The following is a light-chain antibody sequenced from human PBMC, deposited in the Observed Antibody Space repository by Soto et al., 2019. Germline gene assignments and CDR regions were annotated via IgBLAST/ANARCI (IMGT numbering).Light chain of an antibody. CDR1: QSISSN. CDR3: QQYNNWPPWT. V-gene: IGKV3D-15*01. Sequence: EIVMTQSPATLSVSPGERATLSCRASQSISSNLAWYQQKPGQAPGLLIYGESTRATGIPARFSGSGSGTEFTLTISSLQSEDFAVYYCQQYNNWPPWTFGQGTKVEIK. J-gene: IGKJ1*01. CDR2: GES.